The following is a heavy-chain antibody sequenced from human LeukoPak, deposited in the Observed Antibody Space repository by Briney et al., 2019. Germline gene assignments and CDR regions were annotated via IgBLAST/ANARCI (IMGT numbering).Heavy chain of an antibody. CDR1: GYTFTGYY. V-gene: IGHV1-2*06. D-gene: IGHD2-2*01. CDR3: AREMPRRQDQLLQRNPFDP. J-gene: IGHJ5*02. CDR2: INPNSGGT. Sequence: GASVKVSCKASGYTFTGYYMHWVRQAPGQGLKWMGRINPNSGGTNYAQKFQGRVTMTRDTSISTAYMELSGLRSDDTAVYYCAREMPRRQDQLLQRNPFDPWGQGTLVTVSS.